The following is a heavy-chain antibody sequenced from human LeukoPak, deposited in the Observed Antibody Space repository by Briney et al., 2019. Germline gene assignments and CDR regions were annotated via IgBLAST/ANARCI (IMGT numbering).Heavy chain of an antibody. D-gene: IGHD1-1*01. CDR2: IRSGGIEK. J-gene: IGHJ4*02. CDR3: AKDSTTWSFDS. V-gene: IGHV3-30*02. CDR1: GFIFKNFA. Sequence: GGSLRLSCGASGFIFKNFAIHWVRQAPGKGLEWVALIRSGGIEKFYADSVKGRFTVSRDNSKNTLYLQMNSLRVQDTATYYCAKDSTTWSFDSWGQGTLVTVSS.